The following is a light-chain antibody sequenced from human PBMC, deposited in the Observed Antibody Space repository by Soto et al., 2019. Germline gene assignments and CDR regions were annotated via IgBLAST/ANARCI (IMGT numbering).Light chain of an antibody. V-gene: IGKV3-20*01. J-gene: IGKJ1*01. CDR1: QSVSNNY. CDR3: QQYGSSGT. CDR2: GAS. Sequence: EIVLTQCPGTLSLSPWDRATLSCRASQSVSNNYLAWYQQKPGQAPRLLIYGASNRATGIPDRFSGSGSGTDFTLTISRLEPEDFAVYYCQQYGSSGTFGQGTKVDIK.